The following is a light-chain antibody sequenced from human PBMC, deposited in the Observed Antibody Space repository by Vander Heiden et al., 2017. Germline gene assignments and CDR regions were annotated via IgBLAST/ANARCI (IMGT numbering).Light chain of an antibody. CDR2: GHN. Sequence: NFMLTHPLSVSESPGKTVTISCTRSSGSIASDSVQWYQQRPGSAPTTVIYGHNHRPFGVPDRFSGSIDRSSNSASLTSSGLKTEDEADYYCQSYDTNNWVFGGGTKLTVL. CDR1: SGSIASDS. V-gene: IGLV6-57*04. CDR3: QSYDTNNWV. J-gene: IGLJ3*02.